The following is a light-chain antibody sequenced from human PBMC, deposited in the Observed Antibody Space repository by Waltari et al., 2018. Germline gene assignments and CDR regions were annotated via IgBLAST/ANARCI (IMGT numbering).Light chain of an antibody. CDR3: QSYDTSLSVV. CDR2: GTS. Sequence: QSVLTQPPSVSGAPGQRVSISCTGSGSNLGAGYDVHLYQQHPGKAPKPLIYGTSTRPPGVPDRFFGSQSGTSASLAITALQAEDEAEYYCQSYDTSLSVVFGGGTKLTVL. J-gene: IGLJ2*01. CDR1: GSNLGAGYD. V-gene: IGLV1-40*01.